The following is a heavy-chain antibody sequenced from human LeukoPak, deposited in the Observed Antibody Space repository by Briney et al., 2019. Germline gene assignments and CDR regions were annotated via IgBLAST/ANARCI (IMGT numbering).Heavy chain of an antibody. D-gene: IGHD5-12*01. J-gene: IGHJ6*03. V-gene: IGHV4-59*01. CDR1: VASISIDY. CDR2: TSYSGST. CDR3: ARNGYTGYDLEFRYYYYYMDV. Sequence: SETLSLTCTVSVASISIDYWSWIRQAPGKGPEWIGYTSYSGSTNYNPSLKSRVTFSMDTSKNHFPLKLNSVTAADTAVYYCARNGYTGYDLEFRYYYYYMDVWGKGTTVTVSS.